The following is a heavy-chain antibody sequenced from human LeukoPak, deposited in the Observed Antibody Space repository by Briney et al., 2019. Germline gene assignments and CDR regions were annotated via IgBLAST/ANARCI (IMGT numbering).Heavy chain of an antibody. V-gene: IGHV1-2*04. D-gene: IGHD2-8*01. CDR1: GYTFTGYY. CDR2: INPNSGGT. J-gene: IGHJ4*02. CDR3: ALLLGYCTNGVCPDFDY. Sequence: ASVKVSCKASGYTFTGYYMHWVRQAPGQGLEWMGWINPNSGGTNYARKFQGWVTMTRDTSISTAYMELSRLRSDDTAVYYCALLLGYCTNGVCPDFDYWGQGTLVTVSS.